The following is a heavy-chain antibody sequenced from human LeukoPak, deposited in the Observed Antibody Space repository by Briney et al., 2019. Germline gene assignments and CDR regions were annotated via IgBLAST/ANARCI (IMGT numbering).Heavy chain of an antibody. Sequence: GGSLRLSRAASGFTFSSYGMHWVRQAPGKGREWVAFIRYDGSNKYYADSVKGRFTISRDNSKNTLYLQMNSLRAEDTAVYYCAKDFGYSNYGRAFDIWGQGTMVTVSS. J-gene: IGHJ3*02. CDR3: AKDFGYSNYGRAFDI. CDR1: GFTFSSYG. CDR2: IRYDGSNK. D-gene: IGHD4-11*01. V-gene: IGHV3-30*02.